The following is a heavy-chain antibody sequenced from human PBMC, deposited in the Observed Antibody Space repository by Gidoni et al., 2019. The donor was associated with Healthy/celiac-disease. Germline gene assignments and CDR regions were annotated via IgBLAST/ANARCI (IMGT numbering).Heavy chain of an antibody. Sequence: EVQLVESGGGVVQPGRSLRLSCAASAFTFDDYAMHWVRQAPGKGLEWVSGISWNSGSIGYADSVKGRFTISRDNAKNSLYLQMNSLRAEDTALYYCAKDRGNWGTSYFDYWGQGTLVTVSS. CDR3: AKDRGNWGTSYFDY. V-gene: IGHV3-9*01. CDR2: ISWNSGSI. D-gene: IGHD7-27*01. CDR1: AFTFDDYA. J-gene: IGHJ4*02.